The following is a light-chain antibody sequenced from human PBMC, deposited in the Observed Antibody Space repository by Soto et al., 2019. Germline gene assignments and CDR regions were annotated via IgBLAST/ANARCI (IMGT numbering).Light chain of an antibody. J-gene: IGLJ3*02. CDR1: NIGIRS. CDR3: QVWESYSDVP. Sequence: SYELTQPPSLSVAPGQTATITCVGDNIGIRSVHWYQQRPGRAPVLVLYEDSDRPSGIPDRFSGSNSGNTATLTISRVEAGDEADYYCQVWESYSDVPFGGGTKLTVL. CDR2: EDS. V-gene: IGLV3-21*02.